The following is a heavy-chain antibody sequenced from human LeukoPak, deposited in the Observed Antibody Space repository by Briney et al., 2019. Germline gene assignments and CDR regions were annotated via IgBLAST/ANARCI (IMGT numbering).Heavy chain of an antibody. CDR1: GYSISSGYY. CDR2: IYTSGST. D-gene: IGHD2-21*02. Sequence: SETLSLTCTVSGYSISSGYYWSWIRQPAGKGLEWIGRIYTSGSTNYNPSLKSRVTISVDTSKNQFSLKLSSVTAADTAVYYCARERVWRYCGGDSCGWFDPWGQGTLVTVSS. CDR3: ARERVWRYCGGDSCGWFDP. V-gene: IGHV4-61*02. J-gene: IGHJ5*02.